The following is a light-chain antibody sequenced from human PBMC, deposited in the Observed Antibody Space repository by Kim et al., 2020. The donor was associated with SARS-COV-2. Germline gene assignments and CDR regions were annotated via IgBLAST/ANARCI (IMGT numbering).Light chain of an antibody. J-gene: IGKJ1*01. Sequence: SASVGDRVTITCRASQSISSWLAWYQQKPGKAPNLLIYKASSLESGVPSRFSGSGSGTEFTLTISSLQPDDFATYYCQHYNSYPWTFGQGTKVEI. CDR3: QHYNSYPWT. CDR2: KAS. V-gene: IGKV1-5*03. CDR1: QSISSW.